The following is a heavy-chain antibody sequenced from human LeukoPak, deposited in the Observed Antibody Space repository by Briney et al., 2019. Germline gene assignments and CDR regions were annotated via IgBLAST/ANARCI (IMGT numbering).Heavy chain of an antibody. V-gene: IGHV4-59*01. CDR1: GGSFSGYY. CDR2: IYYSGST. CDR3: ARESPDYYYYGMDV. J-gene: IGHJ6*02. Sequence: SETPSLTCAVYGGSFSGYYWSWIRQPPGKGLEWIGYIYYSGSTNYNPSLKSRVTISVDTSKNQFSLKLSSVTAADTAVYYCARESPDYYYYGMDVWGQGTTVTVSS.